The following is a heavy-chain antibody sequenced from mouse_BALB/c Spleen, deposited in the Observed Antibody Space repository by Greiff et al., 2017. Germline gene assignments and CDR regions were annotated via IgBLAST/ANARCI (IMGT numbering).Heavy chain of an antibody. V-gene: IGHV5-6-5*01. CDR1: GFTFSSYA. CDR2: ISSGGST. D-gene: IGHD1-1*01. J-gene: IGHJ2*01. CDR3: ARILRFDY. Sequence: EVKLVESGGGLVKPGGSLKLSCAASGFTFSSYAMSWVRQTPEKRLEWVASISSGGSTYYPDSVKGRFTISRDNARNILYLQMSSLRSEDTAMYYCARILRFDYWGQGTTLTVSS.